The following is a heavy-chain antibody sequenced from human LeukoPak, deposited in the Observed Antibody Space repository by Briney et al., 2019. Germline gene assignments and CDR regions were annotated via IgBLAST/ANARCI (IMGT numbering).Heavy chain of an antibody. CDR1: GGSISSSSYY. CDR2: IYYNGST. CDR3: ARQGITIFGPFDP. J-gene: IGHJ5*02. D-gene: IGHD3-3*01. Sequence: PSETLSLTCTVSGGSISSSSYYWGWIRQPPGKGLEWIGSIYYNGSTYYNPSLKSRVTISVDTSKNQFSLKLSSVTAADTAVYYCARQGITIFGPFDPWGQGTLVTVSS. V-gene: IGHV4-39*01.